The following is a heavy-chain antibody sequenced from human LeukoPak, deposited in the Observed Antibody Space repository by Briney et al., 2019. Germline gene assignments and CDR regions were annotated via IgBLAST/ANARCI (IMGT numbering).Heavy chain of an antibody. Sequence: PSETLSLTCAVSGGSISSGGYSWSWIRQPPGKGPEWIGYIYHSGSTYYNPSLKSRVTISVDRSKNQFSLKLSSVTAADTAAYYCARAGLPPGKEFDPWGQGTLVTVSS. D-gene: IGHD4-11*01. V-gene: IGHV4-30-2*01. CDR2: IYHSGST. CDR3: ARAGLPPGKEFDP. J-gene: IGHJ5*02. CDR1: GGSISSGGYS.